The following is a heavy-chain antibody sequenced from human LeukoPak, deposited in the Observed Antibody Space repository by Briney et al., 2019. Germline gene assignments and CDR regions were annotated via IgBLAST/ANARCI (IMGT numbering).Heavy chain of an antibody. D-gene: IGHD3-22*01. CDR2: ISGSGGST. CDR3: AKSEADSSGYLGKWGINAFDI. J-gene: IGHJ3*02. CDR1: GFTFSSYA. V-gene: IGHV3-23*01. Sequence: GGSLRLSCAASGFTFSSYAMSWVRQAPGKGLEWVSAISGSGGSTYYADSVKGRFTISRDNSKNTLYLQMNSLRAEDTAVYYCAKSEADSSGYLGKWGINAFDIWGQGTMVTVSS.